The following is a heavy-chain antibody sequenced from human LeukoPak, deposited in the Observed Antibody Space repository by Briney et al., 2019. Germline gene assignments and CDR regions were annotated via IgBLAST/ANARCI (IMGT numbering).Heavy chain of an antibody. CDR2: INPNSGGT. CDR3: AGGSWGVPEASGAFEI. D-gene: IGHD2-2*01. V-gene: IGHV1-2*02. Sequence: GASVKVSCKASGYTFTGYYMHWVRQAPGQGLEWMGWINPNSGGTNYAQKFQGRVTMTRDTSISTAYMELSRLRSDDTAVYYCAGGSWGVPEASGAFEIWGQGTMVIVSS. CDR1: GYTFTGYY. J-gene: IGHJ3*02.